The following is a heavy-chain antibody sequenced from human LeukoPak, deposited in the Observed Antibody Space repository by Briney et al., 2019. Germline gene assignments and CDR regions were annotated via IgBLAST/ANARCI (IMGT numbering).Heavy chain of an antibody. CDR3: ARGLGVQWLTRGPYYFDY. CDR2: IYHSGST. Sequence: SETLSLTCTVSGYSISSGYYWGWIRQPPGKGLEWIGSIYHSGSTYYNPSLKSRVTISVDTSKNQFSLKLSSVTAADTAVYYCARGLGVQWLTRGPYYFDYWGQGTLVTVSS. V-gene: IGHV4-38-2*02. CDR1: GYSISSGYY. J-gene: IGHJ4*02. D-gene: IGHD6-19*01.